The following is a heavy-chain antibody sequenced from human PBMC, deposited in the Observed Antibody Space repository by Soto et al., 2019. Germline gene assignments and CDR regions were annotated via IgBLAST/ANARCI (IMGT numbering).Heavy chain of an antibody. CDR3: TRRIAVAGTYYFDY. Sequence: GETLRLSCVATGFTFSHAWMDWVRQAPGKGLEWVGRIKSISDGETTNYAASVAGRFTISRDDSKNTLFLHVNSLKTEDTGVYYCTRRIAVAGTYYFDYWGQGTLVTVSS. CDR2: IKSISDGETT. J-gene: IGHJ4*02. V-gene: IGHV3-15*07. CDR1: GFTFSHAW. D-gene: IGHD6-19*01.